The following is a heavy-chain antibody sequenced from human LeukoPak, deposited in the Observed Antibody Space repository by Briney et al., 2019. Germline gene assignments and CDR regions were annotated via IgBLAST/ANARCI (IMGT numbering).Heavy chain of an antibody. D-gene: IGHD2/OR15-2a*01. Sequence: GGSLRLSCAASGFSFSHFAMHWVRQAPGKGLEWVAVVWSDGSNEYFADSVKGRFSISRDNSRNTVYLHTSGLRVEDTAVYYCAKPTQEFYFFDDWGQGTLVTVS. CDR3: AKPTQEFYFFDD. V-gene: IGHV3-33*06. J-gene: IGHJ4*02. CDR2: VWSDGSNE. CDR1: GFSFSHFA.